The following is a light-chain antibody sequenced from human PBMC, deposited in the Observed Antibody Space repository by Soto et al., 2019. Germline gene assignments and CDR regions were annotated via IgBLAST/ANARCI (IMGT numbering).Light chain of an antibody. CDR1: QNVNSN. Sequence: EIVRTQYPSTVSVSAGERSTLSCSASQNVNSNLAWYQQKSGQAPSLLIYAASTRAAGVPARFSGSGSGTEFTLTISSLQSEDFAVYFCQQYADWPKTFGQGTKVDIK. CDR3: QQYADWPKT. J-gene: IGKJ1*01. V-gene: IGKV3-15*01. CDR2: AAS.